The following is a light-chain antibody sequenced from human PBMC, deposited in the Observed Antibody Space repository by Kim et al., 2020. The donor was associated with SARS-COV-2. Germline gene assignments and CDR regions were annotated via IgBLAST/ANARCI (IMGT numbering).Light chain of an antibody. CDR2: GAS. Sequence: SPGERATLSCRASQSISSSYLAWYQQKPGQAPRLVIYGASSRATGIPDRFSGSGSGTDFTLTISRLEPEDFAVYYCQQYGSSPWTFGQGTKVEIK. CDR1: QSISSSY. V-gene: IGKV3-20*01. CDR3: QQYGSSPWT. J-gene: IGKJ1*01.